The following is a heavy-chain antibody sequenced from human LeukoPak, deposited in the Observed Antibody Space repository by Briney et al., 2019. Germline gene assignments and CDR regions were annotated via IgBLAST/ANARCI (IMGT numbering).Heavy chain of an antibody. CDR2: IYYSGST. V-gene: IGHV4-59*12. J-gene: IGHJ6*02. D-gene: IGHD1-7*01. CDR3: ARERHNWNYVNYYGMDV. Sequence: PSETLSLTCTVSGGSISSYYWSWIRQPPGKGLEWIGYIYYSGSTNYNPSLKSRVTISVDTSKNQFSLKLSSVTAADTAVYYCARERHNWNYVNYYGMDVWGQGTTVTVSS. CDR1: GGSISSYY.